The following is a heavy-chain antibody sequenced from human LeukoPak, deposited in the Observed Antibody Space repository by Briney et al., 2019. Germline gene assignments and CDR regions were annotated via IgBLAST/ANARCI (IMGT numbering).Heavy chain of an antibody. CDR1: GFTFSTYW. Sequence: PGGSLRLSCAASGFTFSTYWMSCVRQAPGKGLEWVANIKQDGSEKNYVDSVKGRFTISRDNARNSLYLQMNSLRAEDTAVYYCARDARAARLDYLDSWAREPWSPSPQ. CDR3: ARDARAARLDYLDS. D-gene: IGHD6-6*01. J-gene: IGHJ4*02. CDR2: IKQDGSEK. V-gene: IGHV3-7*01.